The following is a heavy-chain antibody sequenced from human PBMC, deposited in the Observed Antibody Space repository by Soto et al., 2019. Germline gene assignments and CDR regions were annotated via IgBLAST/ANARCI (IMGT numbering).Heavy chain of an antibody. CDR1: GGTFSSYA. Sequence: QVQLVQSGAEVKKPGSSVKVSCKASGGTFSSYAISWVRQAPGQGLEWMGGIIPIFGTANYAQKFQGRVTITADESTSTAYMALSSLRSEDTAVYYCARDLGYYDSSGYYPKYFQHWGQGTLVTVSS. CDR3: ARDLGYYDSSGYYPKYFQH. D-gene: IGHD3-22*01. J-gene: IGHJ1*01. V-gene: IGHV1-69*01. CDR2: IIPIFGTA.